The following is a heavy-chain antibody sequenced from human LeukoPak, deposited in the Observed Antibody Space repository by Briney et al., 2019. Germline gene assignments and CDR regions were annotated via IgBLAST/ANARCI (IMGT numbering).Heavy chain of an antibody. CDR3: ARAATDYGGNLRGLYYMDV. CDR1: GGSISSYY. V-gene: IGHV4-59*01. CDR2: IYYSGST. D-gene: IGHD4-23*01. Sequence: SETLSLTCTVSGGSISSYYWSWIRQPPGKGLEWIGYIYYSGSTNYNPSLKSRVTISVDTSKNQFSLKLSSVTAADTAVYYCARAATDYGGNLRGLYYMDVWGKGTTVTVSS. J-gene: IGHJ6*03.